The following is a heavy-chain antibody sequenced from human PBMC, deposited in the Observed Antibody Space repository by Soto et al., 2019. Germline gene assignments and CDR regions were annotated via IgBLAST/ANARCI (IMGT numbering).Heavy chain of an antibody. CDR2: INPNSGGT. CDR3: ARHRVLYGDYESSWFDP. Sequence: PSVKVSCKASGYTFTGYYMHWVRQAPGQGLEWMGWINPNSGGTNYAQKFQGWVTMTRDTSISTAYMELSRLRSDDTAVYYCARHRVLYGDYESSWFDPWGQLTLVPVSS. J-gene: IGHJ5*02. V-gene: IGHV1-2*04. D-gene: IGHD4-17*01. CDR1: GYTFTGYY.